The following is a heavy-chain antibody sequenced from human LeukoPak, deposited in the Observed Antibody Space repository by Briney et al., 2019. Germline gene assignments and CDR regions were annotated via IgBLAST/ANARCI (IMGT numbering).Heavy chain of an antibody. D-gene: IGHD2-15*01. J-gene: IGHJ5*02. CDR3: AKMSSSANWFDP. Sequence: SETLSLTCAVSGGSMSSGGYSWSWIRQPPGKGLEFIGYIYHSGNTYYIPSLKSRVTISVDRSKNQLSLKLTSVTAADTAVYFCAKMSSSANWFDPWGQGTLVTVSS. CDR2: IYHSGNT. CDR1: GGSMSSGGYS. V-gene: IGHV4-30-2*01.